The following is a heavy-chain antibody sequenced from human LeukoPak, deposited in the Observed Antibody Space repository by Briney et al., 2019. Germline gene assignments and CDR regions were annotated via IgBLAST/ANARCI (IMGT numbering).Heavy chain of an antibody. CDR3: ARLHITIFGVVTPGDY. D-gene: IGHD3-3*01. CDR2: IYPGDSDT. CDR1: GYIFTSYW. Sequence: GESLQISCKGSGYIFTSYWIGRVRQLPGKGLEWMGIIYPGDSDTRYSPSFQGQVTISADKSISTAYLQWSSLKASDTAMYYCARLHITIFGVVTPGDYWGQGTLVTVSS. V-gene: IGHV5-51*01. J-gene: IGHJ4*02.